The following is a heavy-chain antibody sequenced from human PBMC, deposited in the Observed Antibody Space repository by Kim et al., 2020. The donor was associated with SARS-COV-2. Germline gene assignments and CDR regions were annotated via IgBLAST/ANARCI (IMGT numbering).Heavy chain of an antibody. Sequence: NPSLKSRVTISVDTSKNQFSLKLSSVTAADTAVYYCARVRSYGGLTPDYWGQGTLVTVSS. V-gene: IGHV4-39*07. J-gene: IGHJ4*02. D-gene: IGHD4-17*01. CDR3: ARVRSYGGLTPDY.